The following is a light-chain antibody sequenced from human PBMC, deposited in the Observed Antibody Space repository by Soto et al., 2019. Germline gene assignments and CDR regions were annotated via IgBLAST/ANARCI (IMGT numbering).Light chain of an antibody. V-gene: IGLV1-40*01. J-gene: IGLJ2*01. CDR3: QSYASSLSGSRV. CDR1: SSNIGAGYD. CDR2: GNS. Sequence: QSVLTQPPSVSGAPGQRVTISCTGSSSNIGAGYDVHWYQQLPGTAPKLLIHGNSNRPSGVPDRFSGSKSGTSASLAITGLEAEDEADYYCQSYASSLSGSRVFGGGTKLTVL.